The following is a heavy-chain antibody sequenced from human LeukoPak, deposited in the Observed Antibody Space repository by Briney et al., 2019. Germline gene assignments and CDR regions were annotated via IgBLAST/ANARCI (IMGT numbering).Heavy chain of an antibody. CDR1: GGSISSYY. J-gene: IGHJ4*02. Sequence: LETLSLTCTVSGGSISSYYWTWIRQPPGKGLEWIAYIYYSGSTNYNPSLKSRVTISVDTSKNQFSLKLSSVTAADTAVYYCARVMVYCSGGSCYFFLDYWGQGTLVTVSS. CDR3: ARVMVYCSGGSCYFFLDY. D-gene: IGHD2-15*01. CDR2: IYYSGST. V-gene: IGHV4-59*08.